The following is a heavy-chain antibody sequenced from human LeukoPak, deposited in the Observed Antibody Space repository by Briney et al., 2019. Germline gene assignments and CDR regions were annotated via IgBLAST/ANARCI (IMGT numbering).Heavy chain of an antibody. CDR1: GGSFSVYY. V-gene: IGHV4-34*01. D-gene: IGHD6-19*01. Sequence: SETLSLTCAVYGGSFSVYYWSWIRQPPWKGLEWIGEINHSGSTNYNPSLKSRVTISVDTSKNQFSLKLSSVTAADTAVYYCARGIAMAYFDYWGQGTLVTVSS. CDR3: ARGIAMAYFDY. J-gene: IGHJ4*02. CDR2: INHSGST.